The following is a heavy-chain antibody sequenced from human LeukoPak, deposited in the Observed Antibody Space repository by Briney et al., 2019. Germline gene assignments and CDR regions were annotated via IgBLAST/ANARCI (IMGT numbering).Heavy chain of an antibody. D-gene: IGHD4-17*01. Sequence: PGGSLRLSCAASGFTFSSYWMSWVRQAPGKGLEWVSYISSSSYTIYYVDSVKGRFTISRDNAKKSLYLQMNSLRAEDTAVYYCATALDYNDSRDYWGQGTLVTVSS. CDR3: ATALDYNDSRDY. J-gene: IGHJ4*02. CDR1: GFTFSSYW. CDR2: ISSSSYTI. V-gene: IGHV3-48*04.